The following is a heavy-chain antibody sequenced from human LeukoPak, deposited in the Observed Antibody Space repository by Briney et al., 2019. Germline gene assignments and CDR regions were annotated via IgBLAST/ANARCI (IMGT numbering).Heavy chain of an antibody. J-gene: IGHJ4*02. V-gene: IGHV3-53*01. CDR1: GFTVRSNY. CDR3: ARELIGLGESRGYFDS. Sequence: GWSLRLSCAASGFTVRSNYMSWVRQAPGKGLEWVSVIYSGDSTSYADSVKGRFTISRDNSKNTLYLQMNSLRAEDTAVYYRARELIGLGESRGYFDSWGQGTLVTVSS. CDR2: IYSGDST. D-gene: IGHD3-10*01.